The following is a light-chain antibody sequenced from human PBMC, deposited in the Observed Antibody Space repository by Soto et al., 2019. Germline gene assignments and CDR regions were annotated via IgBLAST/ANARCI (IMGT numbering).Light chain of an antibody. V-gene: IGKV3-15*01. CDR2: ATS. J-gene: IGKJ3*01. Sequence: EIVMTQSPVTLSVSPGERATLSCRASQSVSSNLAWYQQKPGQAPRLLIYATSTRATGIPARFSGSGSGTEFTITISSLQSEDFAVYYCQQYNKWPLFTFGPGTRVDV. CDR1: QSVSSN. CDR3: QQYNKWPLFT.